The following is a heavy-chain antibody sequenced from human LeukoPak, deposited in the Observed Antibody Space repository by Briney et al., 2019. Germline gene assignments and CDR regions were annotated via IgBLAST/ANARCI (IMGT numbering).Heavy chain of an antibody. CDR3: ARRSRTHYYDSSGYPSPFDY. Sequence: APVKVSCKASGYTFTSYAMHWVRQAPGQRLEWMGWINAGNGNTKYSQKFQGRVTLTRDTSASTAYMELSSLRSEDTAVYYCARRSRTHYYDSSGYPSPFDYWGQGTLVTVSS. D-gene: IGHD3-22*01. CDR1: GYTFTSYA. V-gene: IGHV1-3*01. CDR2: INAGNGNT. J-gene: IGHJ4*02.